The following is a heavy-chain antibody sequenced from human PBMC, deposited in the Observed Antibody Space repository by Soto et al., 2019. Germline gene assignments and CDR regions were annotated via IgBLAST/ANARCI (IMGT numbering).Heavy chain of an antibody. D-gene: IGHD3-22*01. CDR2: IDYSGST. CDR1: GVSISSGGYY. CDR3: ARGRYYYDSRGFDP. Sequence: PSETLSLTCTVSGVSISSGGYYWGWIRQHPGKGLEWIGYIDYSGSTYYNPSLKSRVTISIDTSKKQFSLKLSSVTAADTAVYYCARGRYYYDSRGFDPWGQGTLVTVSS. V-gene: IGHV4-31*03. J-gene: IGHJ5*02.